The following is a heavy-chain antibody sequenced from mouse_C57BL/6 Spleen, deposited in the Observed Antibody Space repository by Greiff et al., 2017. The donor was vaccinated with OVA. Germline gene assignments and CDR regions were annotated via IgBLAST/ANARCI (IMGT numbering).Heavy chain of an antibody. D-gene: IGHD2-4*01. CDR1: GYTFTSYW. Sequence: QVQLQQPGAELVRPGSSVTLSCKASGYTFTSYWMDWVKQRPGQGLEWIGDIYPSASDTPYNQKFKDKATLTVDKSSSTAYMQRSSLTSEDSVVYYCARVPLHDSYFDYWGQGTTLTVSS. CDR3: ARVPLHDSYFDY. CDR2: IYPSASDT. V-gene: IGHV1-61*01. J-gene: IGHJ2*01.